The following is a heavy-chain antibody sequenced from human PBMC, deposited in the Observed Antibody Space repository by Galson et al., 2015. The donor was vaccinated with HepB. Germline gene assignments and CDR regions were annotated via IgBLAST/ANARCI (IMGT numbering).Heavy chain of an antibody. D-gene: IGHD3-22*01. CDR3: VGGSSGYYYVGGAFDI. CDR2: ISGSGGST. J-gene: IGHJ3*02. CDR1: GFTFSSYA. Sequence: SLRLSCAASGFTFSSYAMSWVRQAPGKGLEWVSAISGSGGSTYYADSVKGRFTISRDNSKNTLYLQMNSLRAEDTAVYYCVGGSSGYYYVGGAFDIWGQGTMVTVSS. V-gene: IGHV3-23*01.